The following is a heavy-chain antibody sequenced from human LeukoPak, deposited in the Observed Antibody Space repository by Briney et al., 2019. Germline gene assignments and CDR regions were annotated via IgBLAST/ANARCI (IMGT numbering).Heavy chain of an antibody. V-gene: IGHV4-31*03. CDR2: NSYSGST. J-gene: IGHJ4*02. CDR3: ARRIPVAGLFDY. D-gene: IGHD6-19*01. Sequence: SETLSLTCTVSGGSISSGAYYWSWIRQLPGTGLEWIGYNSYSGSTYYNPSLESRVSISGDTSKNQFSLKLSSVIAADTAVYYCARRIPVAGLFDYWGQGTLVTVSS. CDR1: GGSISSGAYY.